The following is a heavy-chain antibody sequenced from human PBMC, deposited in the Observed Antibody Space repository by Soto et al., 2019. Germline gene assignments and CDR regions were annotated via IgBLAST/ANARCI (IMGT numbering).Heavy chain of an antibody. J-gene: IGHJ6*02. CDR1: GYSFTTYW. CDR3: ARLKSAAAGMDV. V-gene: IGHV5-51*01. CDR2: IYPGDSDT. D-gene: IGHD6-13*01. Sequence: PGESLKISCQASGYSFTTYWISWVRQMPGKGLEWMGIIYPGDSDTRYSPSFQGQVTISADKSISTAYLQWSTLKAADTAIYYCARLKSAAAGMDVWGQGITVTVSS.